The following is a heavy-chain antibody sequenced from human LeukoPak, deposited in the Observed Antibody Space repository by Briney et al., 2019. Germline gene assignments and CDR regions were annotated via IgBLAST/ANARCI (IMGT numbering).Heavy chain of an antibody. Sequence: PSETLSLTCTVSGDSISSGDYYWSWIRQPPGKGLEWIGYIYYSGNTYYNPPLKSRVTISVDKSKNQFSLKLSSVTAADTAVYYCARGPFTPYSSSWYVGEAFFDYWGQGTLVTVSS. V-gene: IGHV4-30-4*08. J-gene: IGHJ4*02. D-gene: IGHD6-13*01. CDR2: IYYSGNT. CDR1: GDSISSGDYY. CDR3: ARGPFTPYSSSWYVGEAFFDY.